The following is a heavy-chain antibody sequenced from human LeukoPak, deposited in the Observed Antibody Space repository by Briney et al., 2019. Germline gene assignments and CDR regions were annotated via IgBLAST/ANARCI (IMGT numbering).Heavy chain of an antibody. CDR1: GYSINSGYY. Sequence: SDTLSLTCAVSGYSINSGYYWGWIRQPPGKGLECIGSIYHSGSTYYNPSLKSRITMSVDTSKNQFSLRLSSVTAADTAVYYCATLNIDSSSGWYFRYWGQGTQVTVPS. CDR2: IYHSGST. D-gene: IGHD6-19*01. V-gene: IGHV4-38-2*01. CDR3: ATLNIDSSSGWYFRY. J-gene: IGHJ4*02.